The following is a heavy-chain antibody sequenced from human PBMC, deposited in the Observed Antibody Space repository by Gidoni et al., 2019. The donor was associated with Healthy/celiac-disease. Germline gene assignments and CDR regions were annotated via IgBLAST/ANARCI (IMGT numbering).Heavy chain of an antibody. Sequence: QVQLVESGGGVVQPGRSLRLSCAASGFTFSSYGMHWVRPAPGTGLEWVAVISYDGSNKYYADSVKGRFTISRDNSKNTLYLQMNSLRAEDTAVYYCAKDQAPGIAVAGTMVVGYFDYWGQGTLVTVSS. V-gene: IGHV3-30*18. CDR2: ISYDGSNK. J-gene: IGHJ4*02. D-gene: IGHD6-19*01. CDR1: GFTFSSYG. CDR3: AKDQAPGIAVAGTMVVGYFDY.